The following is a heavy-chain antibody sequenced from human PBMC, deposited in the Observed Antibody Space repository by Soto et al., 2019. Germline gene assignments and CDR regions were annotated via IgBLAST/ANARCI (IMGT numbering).Heavy chain of an antibody. J-gene: IGHJ4*02. CDR1: GFPFSNYA. CDR3: AKVPSQYIWGSYLRYYDY. Sequence: EVQILESGGGLVQPGGSLRLSCAASGFPFSNYAMTWVRQAPGKGLEWVSAISANTDYAYYADSVKDRFTISRDNSKNTLYHQMDSLRAEDTAVYYCAKVPSQYIWGSYLRYYDYWGQGTLVTVSS. CDR2: ISANTDYA. D-gene: IGHD3-16*02. V-gene: IGHV3-23*01.